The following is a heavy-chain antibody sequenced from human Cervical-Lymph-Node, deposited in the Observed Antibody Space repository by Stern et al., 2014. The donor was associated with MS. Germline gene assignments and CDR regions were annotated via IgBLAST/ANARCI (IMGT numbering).Heavy chain of an antibody. V-gene: IGHV4-59*08. D-gene: IGHD2-21*02. J-gene: IGHJ4*02. CDR2: IYYIGTT. Sequence: VQLVESGPGLVQPSETLSLTCTVSGGSISNYYWSWIRQPPGKGLEWIGYIYYIGTTNYNTSLKSRVTISVDTSKNQFSLRLSSVSVADTAVYYCARHGDTSFVYWGQGTLVTISS. CDR1: GGSISNYY. CDR3: ARHGDTSFVY.